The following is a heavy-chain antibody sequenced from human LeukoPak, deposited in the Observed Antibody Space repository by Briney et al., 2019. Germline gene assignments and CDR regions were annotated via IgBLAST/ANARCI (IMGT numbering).Heavy chain of an antibody. V-gene: IGHV4-39*07. CDR3: ARGDRLRPRRYYFDY. CDR2: NNHSGST. CDR1: GGSISSSSYY. D-gene: IGHD5-12*01. J-gene: IGHJ4*02. Sequence: PSETLSLTCTVSGGSISSSSYYWGWIRQPPGKGLEWIGENNHSGSTHYNPSLKSRVTISVDTSKNQFSLKLSSVTAADTAVYYCARGDRLRPRRYYFDYWGQGTLVTVSS.